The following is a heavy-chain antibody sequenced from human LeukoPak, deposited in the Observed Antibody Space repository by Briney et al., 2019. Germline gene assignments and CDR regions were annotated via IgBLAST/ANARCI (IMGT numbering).Heavy chain of an antibody. CDR2: IFPSGSA. Sequence: SETLSLTCTVSGGSINSYYWSWIRQSPVKGLEWIGYIFPSGSAFYNPPLESRVTISLDTSENQFSLTLSSVTAADTAVYYCARRNHYFYYMDVWGKGTTVTVSS. V-gene: IGHV4-4*09. CDR1: GGSINSYY. J-gene: IGHJ6*03. CDR3: ARRNHYFYYMDV.